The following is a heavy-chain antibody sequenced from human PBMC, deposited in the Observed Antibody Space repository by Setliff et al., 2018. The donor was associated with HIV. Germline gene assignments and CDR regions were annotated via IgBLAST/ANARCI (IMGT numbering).Heavy chain of an antibody. J-gene: IGHJ2*01. CDR2: LNDSGST. CDR1: GGSFSGHY. CDR3: ARDQRLPGVQPPYWYFDL. Sequence: SETLSLTCAVYGGSFSGHYWSWIRQPPRKRLEWIGELNDSGSTNYNPSLKSRVTISLDTSKKQFSLRLSSVTAADTAVYYCARDQRLPGVQPPYWYFDLWGCGTLVTVSS. D-gene: IGHD6-25*01. V-gene: IGHV4-34*01.